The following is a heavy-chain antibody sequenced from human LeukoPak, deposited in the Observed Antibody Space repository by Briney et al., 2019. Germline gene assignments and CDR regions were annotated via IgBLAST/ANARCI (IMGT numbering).Heavy chain of an antibody. Sequence: ASVKVSCTASGYTFTGYYMHWVRQAPGQGLEWMGWINPNSGGTNYAQKFQGRVTMTRDTSISTAYMELSRLRSDDTAVYYCARDKEQLWSGYYRYYYYYMDVWGKGTTSPSP. CDR1: GYTFTGYY. V-gene: IGHV1-2*02. J-gene: IGHJ6*03. D-gene: IGHD3-3*01. CDR3: ARDKEQLWSGYYRYYYYYMDV. CDR2: INPNSGGT.